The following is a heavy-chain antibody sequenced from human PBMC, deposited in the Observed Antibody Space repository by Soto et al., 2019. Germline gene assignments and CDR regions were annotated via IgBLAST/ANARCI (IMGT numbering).Heavy chain of an antibody. D-gene: IGHD3-16*01. J-gene: IGHJ4*02. CDR1: GFSFSDHY. CDR2: ARNKARSYSI. V-gene: IGHV3-72*01. CDR3: AGVRWGDVDY. Sequence: EVQLVESGGGLVQPGGSLRLSCAASGFSFSDHYMDWVRQATGKGLEWVGRARNKARSYSIEYAASVKGRFTISRDDSKNSVYLQMNSLETEDTAVYYCAGVRWGDVDYWGQGTLVTVSS.